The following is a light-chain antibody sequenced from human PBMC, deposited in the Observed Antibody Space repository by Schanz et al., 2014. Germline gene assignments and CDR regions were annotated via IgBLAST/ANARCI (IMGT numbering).Light chain of an antibody. J-gene: IGKJ2*01. Sequence: DIQMTQSPSTLSASVGDRVTIACRASQSISSWLSWYQQKPGKAPKLLIYDAATLARGVPSRFSGSGSVTEFTLTISSLQPDDFATYYCQQYSNYPWTFGRGSKLEIK. V-gene: IGKV1-5*01. CDR3: QQYSNYPWT. CDR2: DAA. CDR1: QSISSW.